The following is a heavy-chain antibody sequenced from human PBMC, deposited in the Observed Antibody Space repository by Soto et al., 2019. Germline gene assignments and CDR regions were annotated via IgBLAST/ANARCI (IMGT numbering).Heavy chain of an antibody. CDR2: IYYSGST. V-gene: IGHV4-59*11. J-gene: IGHJ4*02. CDR3: ARSNQGYYYDSSGLFDY. D-gene: IGHD3-22*01. CDR1: IIGLG. Sequence: IIGLGWRWILQKTGKGLEWMGYIYYSGSTNYHPSLKSRVTISVDTSKNQFSLKLSSVTAADTAVYYCARSNQGYYYDSSGLFDYWGQGTLVTVSS.